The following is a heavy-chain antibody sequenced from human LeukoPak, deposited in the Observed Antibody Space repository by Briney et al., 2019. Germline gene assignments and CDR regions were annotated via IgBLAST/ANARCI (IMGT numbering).Heavy chain of an antibody. CDR2: ISSSSSYI. V-gene: IGHV3-21*01. CDR3: ARDRFDYGDYYFDY. CDR1: GFTFSSYS. J-gene: IGHJ4*02. D-gene: IGHD4-17*01. Sequence: GGSLRLSCAASGFTFSSYSMNWVRQAPRKGLEWVSSISSSSSYIYYADSVKGRFTISRDNAKNSLYLQTNSLRAEDTAVYYCARDRFDYGDYYFDYWGQGTLVTVSS.